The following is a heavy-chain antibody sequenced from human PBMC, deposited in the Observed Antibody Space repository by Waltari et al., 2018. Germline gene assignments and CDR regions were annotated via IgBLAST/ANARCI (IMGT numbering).Heavy chain of an antibody. Sequence: EVQLVESGGGLVQPGGSLRLSCAASGFSFGSYWMNGVRQVPGKGLVWVARIVRDGSITSYADSVKGRFTISRDNAKNTLYLQMNSLRDEDTAVYYCARDYYYSIDYWGQGTVVTVSS. CDR3: ARDYYYSIDY. CDR2: IVRDGSIT. J-gene: IGHJ4*02. D-gene: IGHD3-10*01. CDR1: GFSFGSYW. V-gene: IGHV3-74*01.